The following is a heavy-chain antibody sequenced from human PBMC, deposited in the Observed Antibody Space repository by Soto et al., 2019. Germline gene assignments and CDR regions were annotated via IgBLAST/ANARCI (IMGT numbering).Heavy chain of an antibody. CDR2: ISYDGSNK. CDR3: AREKPGIAAAGTIEC. V-gene: IGHV3-30-3*01. Sequence: GGSLRLSCAASGFTFSSYAMHWVRQAPGKGLEWVAVISYDGSNKYYADSVKGRFTISRDNSKNTLYLQMNSLRAEDTAVYYCAREKPGIAAAGTIECWGRGTRGTVAS. CDR1: GFTFSSYA. D-gene: IGHD6-13*01. J-gene: IGHJ4*02.